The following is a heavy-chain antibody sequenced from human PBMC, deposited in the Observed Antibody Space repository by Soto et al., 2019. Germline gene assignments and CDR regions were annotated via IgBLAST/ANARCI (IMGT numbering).Heavy chain of an antibody. CDR2: MSYDGSNK. CDR1: GFTFSIYA. J-gene: IGHJ5*02. Sequence: QVQLVESGGGVVQPGSSLRLSCVASGFTFSIYAMHWVRQAPGKGLEWVAVMSYDGSNKYYADSVRGRFTISRDNSKNTLYLQMNSLRTEDTAVFYCAKDRYGDYEFMQSDNWFDPWGQGTLVTVSS. D-gene: IGHD4-17*01. CDR3: AKDRYGDYEFMQSDNWFDP. V-gene: IGHV3-30*18.